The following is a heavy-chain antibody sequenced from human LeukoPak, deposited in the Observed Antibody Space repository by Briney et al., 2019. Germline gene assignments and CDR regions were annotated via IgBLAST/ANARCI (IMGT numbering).Heavy chain of an antibody. J-gene: IGHJ4*02. Sequence: PRASVKVSCKASGYTFTGYYMHWVRQAPGQGLEWMGWINPNSGGTNYAQKFQGRVTMTRDTSISTAYMELSRLRSDDTAVYYCARVPYCGGDCYSVPEFDYWGQGTLVTVSS. CDR2: INPNSGGT. D-gene: IGHD2-21*02. CDR3: ARVPYCGGDCYSVPEFDY. V-gene: IGHV1-2*02. CDR1: GYTFTGYY.